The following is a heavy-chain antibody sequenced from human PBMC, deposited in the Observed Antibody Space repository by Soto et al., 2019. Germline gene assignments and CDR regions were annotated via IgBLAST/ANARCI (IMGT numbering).Heavy chain of an antibody. J-gene: IGHJ4*02. CDR3: AKDNSIDRCYDYPTPFDF. D-gene: IGHD5-12*01. Sequence: ASVKVSCKASGYTFTSYGISWVRQAPGQGLEWMGWISAYNGNTNYAQKLQGRVTITTDTSTSTAYMELRSLRSDDTAVYYCAKDNSIDRCYDYPTPFDFWGQGTLVTVSS. CDR1: GYTFTSYG. CDR2: ISAYNGNT. V-gene: IGHV1-18*01.